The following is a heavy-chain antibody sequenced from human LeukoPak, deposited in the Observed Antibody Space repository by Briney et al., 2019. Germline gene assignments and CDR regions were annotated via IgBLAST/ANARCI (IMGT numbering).Heavy chain of an antibody. Sequence: SETLSLTCAVYGGSFSGYYWSWIRQPPGKGLEWIGEINHSGSTNYNPSLKSRVTISVDTSKNQFSLELSSVTAADTAVYYCARGVNYYCTNGVCHRDAFDIWGQGTMVTVSS. CDR1: GGSFSGYY. D-gene: IGHD2-8*01. J-gene: IGHJ3*02. V-gene: IGHV4-34*01. CDR3: ARGVNYYCTNGVCHRDAFDI. CDR2: INHSGST.